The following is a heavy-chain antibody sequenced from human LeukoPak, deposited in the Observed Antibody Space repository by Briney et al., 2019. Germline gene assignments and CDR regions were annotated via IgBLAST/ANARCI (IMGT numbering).Heavy chain of an antibody. CDR3: ARNMSTEGWFDS. D-gene: IGHD5/OR15-5a*01. CDR2: IYNSVST. J-gene: IGHJ5*01. CDR1: DYSITSGDY. Sequence: SETLSLTCVVSDYSITSGDYWAWIRQPPGKGLDWIGSIYNSVSTSYTPSLKSRVTRSLDPSKTQFSLNLRSVTAADTAVYYCARNMSTEGWFDSWGRGILVTVSS. V-gene: IGHV4-38-2*01.